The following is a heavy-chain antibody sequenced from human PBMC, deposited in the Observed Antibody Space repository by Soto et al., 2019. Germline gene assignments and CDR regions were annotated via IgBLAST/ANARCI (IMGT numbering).Heavy chain of an antibody. Sequence: ETLSLTCTVPGGSISNYYWSWIRQPPGKGLEWIGYIYYSGSTKYNPSLKSRVTISEDTSKNQFSLKLRSVTAADTAVYYCARATMPYYYYVMDVWGQGTTVTVSS. V-gene: IGHV4-59*01. D-gene: IGHD2-2*01. CDR1: GGSISNYY. J-gene: IGHJ6*02. CDR3: ARATMPYYYYVMDV. CDR2: IYYSGST.